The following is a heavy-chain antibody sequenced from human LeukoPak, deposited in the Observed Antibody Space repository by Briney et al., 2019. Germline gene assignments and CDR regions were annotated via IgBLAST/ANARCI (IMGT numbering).Heavy chain of an antibody. D-gene: IGHD6-6*01. CDR1: GGTFSSYA. Sequence: ASVKVSCKASGGTFSSYAISWVRQAPGQGLEWMGRIIPILGIANYAQKFQGRVTITADKSTSTAYMELSSLRSEDTAVYYRARDELSSPFDYWGQGTLVTVSS. V-gene: IGHV1-69*04. CDR3: ARDELSSPFDY. J-gene: IGHJ4*02. CDR2: IIPILGIA.